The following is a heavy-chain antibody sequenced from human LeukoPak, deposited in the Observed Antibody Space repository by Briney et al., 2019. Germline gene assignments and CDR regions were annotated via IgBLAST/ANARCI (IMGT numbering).Heavy chain of an antibody. CDR3: ARGGSQLVDY. V-gene: IGHV4-59*08. CDR2: IYYSGST. Sequence: SETLSLTCTVSGGSISSYYWSWIRQPPGKGLEWIGYIYYSGSTNYNPSLKSRVTISVDTSKNQFSLKLGSVTAADTAVYYCARGGSQLVDYWGQGTLVTVSS. D-gene: IGHD6-6*01. J-gene: IGHJ4*02. CDR1: GGSISSYY.